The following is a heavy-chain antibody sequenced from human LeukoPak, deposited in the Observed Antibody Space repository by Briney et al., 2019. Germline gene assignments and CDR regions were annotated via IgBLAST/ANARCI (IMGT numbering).Heavy chain of an antibody. V-gene: IGHV3-23*01. CDR1: GFNFMPYA. J-gene: IGHJ4*02. Sequence: PGGSLRLSWAASGFNFMPYAMTWVRQAPGKGLEWVSAISGRGGSTYYADSVKGRFAISRDNSKNTLYLQISRLRAEDTAIYYCARVIFGVAFDHWGQGTLVTVSS. CDR3: ARVIFGVAFDH. D-gene: IGHD3-3*02. CDR2: ISGRGGST.